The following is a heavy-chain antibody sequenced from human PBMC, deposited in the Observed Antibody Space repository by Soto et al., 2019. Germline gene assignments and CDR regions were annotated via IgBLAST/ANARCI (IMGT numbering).Heavy chain of an antibody. CDR2: INVYNGNT. J-gene: IGHJ5*02. D-gene: IGHD3-10*01. CDR3: ARGVGSGSYYNQYNWFDP. CDR1: GFTFSSSA. Sequence: GASVKVSFKTSGFTFSSSAMHWVRQARGHRLQWIGWINVYNGNTNHAQKLQGRVTMTTDTSTSTAYMELRSLRSDDTAVYYCARGVGSGSYYNQYNWFDPWGQGTLVTVSS. V-gene: IGHV1-18*01.